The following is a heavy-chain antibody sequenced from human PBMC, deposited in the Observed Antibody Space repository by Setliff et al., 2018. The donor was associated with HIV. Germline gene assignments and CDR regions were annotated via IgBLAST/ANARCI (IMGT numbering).Heavy chain of an antibody. D-gene: IGHD6-19*01. J-gene: IGHJ4*02. CDR1: GGSINTGHYY. V-gene: IGHV4-61*01. CDR3: ARASSSGFLKYFDY. CDR2: IYYTGST. Sequence: PSETLSLTCTVSGGSINTGHYYWSWIRQHPGKGLEWIGYIYYTGSTNYNPSLKSRVTMSVDTSKNQFSLKLSSVTAADTAVYYCARASSSGFLKYFDYWGQGTLVTVSS.